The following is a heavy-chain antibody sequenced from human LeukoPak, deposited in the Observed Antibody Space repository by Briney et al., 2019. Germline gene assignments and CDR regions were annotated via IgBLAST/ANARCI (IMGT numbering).Heavy chain of an antibody. CDR2: IYTSGST. V-gene: IGHV4-61*05. Sequence: SETLSLTCTVSGGSISSSSYYWSWIRQPPGKGLEWIGYIYTSGSTNYNPSLKSRVTISVDTSKNQFSLKLSSVTAADTAVYYCARRVDFWSGYYFDYWGQGTLVTVSS. CDR3: ARRVDFWSGYYFDY. J-gene: IGHJ4*02. D-gene: IGHD3-3*01. CDR1: GGSISSSSYY.